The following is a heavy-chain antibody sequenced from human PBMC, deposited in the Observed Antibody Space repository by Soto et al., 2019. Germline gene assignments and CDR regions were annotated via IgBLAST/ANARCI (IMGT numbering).Heavy chain of an antibody. D-gene: IGHD3-10*01. Sequence: QVQLVESGGGVVQPGRSLRLSCAASGFTFSSYGMHWVRQAPGKGLEWVAVISYDGSNKYYADSVKGRFTLSRDNSKNTLYLQMNSLRAEDTAVYYCAKDPYGSGSDYWGQGTLVTVAS. CDR1: GFTFSSYG. V-gene: IGHV3-30*18. J-gene: IGHJ4*02. CDR3: AKDPYGSGSDY. CDR2: ISYDGSNK.